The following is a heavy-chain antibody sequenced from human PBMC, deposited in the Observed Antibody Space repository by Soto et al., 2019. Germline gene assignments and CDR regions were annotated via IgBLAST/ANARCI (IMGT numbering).Heavy chain of an antibody. Sequence: EVQLLESGGGLVQPGESLRLSCAASGFTFSSYAMSWVRQAPGKGLEWVSVISGSDDSTYYADSVKGRFTISRDNSKNTPYLQMNSRRAEDTAVYYCAKRSSSSTFDYWGQGTLVTVSS. D-gene: IGHD6-6*01. J-gene: IGHJ4*02. V-gene: IGHV3-23*01. CDR1: GFTFSSYA. CDR3: AKRSSSSTFDY. CDR2: ISGSDDST.